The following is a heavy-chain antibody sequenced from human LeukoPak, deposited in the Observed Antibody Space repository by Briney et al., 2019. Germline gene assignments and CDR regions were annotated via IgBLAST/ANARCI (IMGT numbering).Heavy chain of an antibody. CDR2: ISISSSSM. D-gene: IGHD2/OR15-2a*01. V-gene: IGHV3-21*06. CDR3: ARERTTIVSGTTIGAY. Sequence: GGSLRLSCAASGFTFSSYSMIWVRQAPGKGLEWVSYISISSSSMYYADSMKVRITISRDNAKNSLFLQMNSLTADETAVYYCARERTTIVSGTTIGAYWGQGTLVTVSS. CDR1: GFTFSSYS. J-gene: IGHJ4*02.